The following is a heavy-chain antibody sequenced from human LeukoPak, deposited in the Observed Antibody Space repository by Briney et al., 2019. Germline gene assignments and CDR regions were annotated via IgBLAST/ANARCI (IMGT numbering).Heavy chain of an antibody. CDR1: GYSISSGYY. CDR3: AKSGGFFDT. J-gene: IGHJ5*02. Sequence: PSETLSLTCTVSGYSISSGYYWGWIRQPPGKGLEWIGSIYHSGSTYYNPSLKSRVTISVDTSKNQFSLKLSSVTAADTAVYYCAKSGGFFDTWGQGTLVTVSS. D-gene: IGHD1-26*01. V-gene: IGHV4-38-2*02. CDR2: IYHSGST.